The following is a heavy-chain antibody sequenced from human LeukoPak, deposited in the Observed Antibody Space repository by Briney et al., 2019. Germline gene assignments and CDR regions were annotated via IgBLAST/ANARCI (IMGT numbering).Heavy chain of an antibody. D-gene: IGHD6-13*01. CDR3: VRDPSGMDAFDI. Sequence: SGGSLRLSCAASGFIFTSYGMHWVRQAPGKGLEWVSFIRYDGSDIDYADSAKGRFTISRDNSKNTLYLQMNSVRVEDTAVYYCVRDPSGMDAFDIWGQGTVVTISS. V-gene: IGHV3-30*02. J-gene: IGHJ3*02. CDR1: GFIFTSYG. CDR2: IRYDGSDI.